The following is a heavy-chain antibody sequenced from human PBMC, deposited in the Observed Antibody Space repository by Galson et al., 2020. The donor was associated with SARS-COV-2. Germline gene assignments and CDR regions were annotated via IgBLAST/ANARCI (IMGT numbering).Heavy chain of an antibody. CDR1: GFSSTNAW. V-gene: IGHV3-15*01. J-gene: IGHJ4*02. CDR2: IRSKSDGGTT. Sequence: LSLTCAASGFSSTNAWMNWVRQAPGKGLEWVGRIRSKSDGGTTDYAAPVKGRFTVSRDDSKNTVYLQMASLKSEDTAIYYCTTLLTSIKRGWGQGTLVTVSS. D-gene: IGHD2-21*02. CDR3: TTLLTSIKRG.